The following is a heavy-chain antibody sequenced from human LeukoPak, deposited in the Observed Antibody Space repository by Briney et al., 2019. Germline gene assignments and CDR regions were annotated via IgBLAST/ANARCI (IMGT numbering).Heavy chain of an antibody. CDR3: ARVHYDSSGYYYEPTYYFDY. CDR2: TYYRSKWYN. J-gene: IGHJ4*02. CDR1: GDSVSSNSAA. D-gene: IGHD3-22*01. Sequence: QTLSLTCAISGDSVSSNSAAWNWIRQSPSRGLEWLGRTYYRSKWYNDYAVSVKSRITINPDTSKNQFSLQLNSVTPEDTAVYYCARVHYDSSGYYYEPTYYFDYWGQGTLVTVSS. V-gene: IGHV6-1*01.